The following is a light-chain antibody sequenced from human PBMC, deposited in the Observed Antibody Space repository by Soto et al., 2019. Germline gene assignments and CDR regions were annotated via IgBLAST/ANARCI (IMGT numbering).Light chain of an antibody. Sequence: QSVLSQPASVSGSPGQSITISCTGTSSDVGRFNYVSWYQQHPGNPPKLIIFDVTRRPSGVSNRFSGSKSGNVASLTISGLQAEDEANYYCSSFVGTSILVVFGGGTKLTVL. CDR2: DVT. CDR1: SSDVGRFNY. CDR3: SSFVGTSILVV. J-gene: IGLJ2*01. V-gene: IGLV2-14*01.